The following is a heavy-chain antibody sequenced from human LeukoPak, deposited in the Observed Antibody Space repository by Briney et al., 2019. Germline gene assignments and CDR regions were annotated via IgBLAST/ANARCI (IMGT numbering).Heavy chain of an antibody. CDR1: GFTFTSYA. Sequence: GGSLRLSCAASGFTFTSYAMSWVRQAPGKGLEWVSAISGSGGSTYYADSVKGRFTISRDNSKNTLYLQMNSLRAEDTAVYYCAKKMRDLLWFGEWGQGTLVTVSS. CDR3: AKKMRDLLWFGE. CDR2: ISGSGGST. D-gene: IGHD3-10*01. J-gene: IGHJ4*02. V-gene: IGHV3-23*01.